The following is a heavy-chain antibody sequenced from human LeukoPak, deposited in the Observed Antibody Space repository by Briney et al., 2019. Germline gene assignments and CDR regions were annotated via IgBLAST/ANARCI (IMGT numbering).Heavy chain of an antibody. CDR1: GGTFSSYA. Sequence: ASVKVSCKASGGTFSSYAISWVRQAPGQGLEWMGWINPNSGGTNYAQKFQGRVTMTRDTSISTAYMELSRLRSDDTAVYYCARTLLWFGEADYWGQGTLVTVSS. V-gene: IGHV1-2*02. CDR3: ARTLLWFGEADY. J-gene: IGHJ4*02. CDR2: INPNSGGT. D-gene: IGHD3-10*01.